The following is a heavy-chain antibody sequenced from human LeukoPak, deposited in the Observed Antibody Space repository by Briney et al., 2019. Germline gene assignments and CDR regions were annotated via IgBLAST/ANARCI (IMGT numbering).Heavy chain of an antibody. CDR3: ARESDSPPYYFDS. J-gene: IGHJ4*02. CDR2: ISTTTGNP. CDR1: GYTLTKYL. V-gene: IGHV7-4-1*02. D-gene: IGHD2-21*02. Sequence: ASVKVSSKASGYTLTKYLMNWVRQAPGQEPEWMGWISTTTGNPTYTQGFTGRFVFSLDTSVSTAYLQITSLPAEDTAVYFCARESDSPPYYFDSWGQGTLVTVSS.